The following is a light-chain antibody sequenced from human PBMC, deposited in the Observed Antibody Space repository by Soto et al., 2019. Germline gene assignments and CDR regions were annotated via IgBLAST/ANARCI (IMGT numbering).Light chain of an antibody. Sequence: QSALTQLASVPGSPGQSITISCTGTSSDFGNYNLVSWYQQHPGKVPKLILFEVNKRPSGVSGRFSGSKSGNTASLTISGLQAEDEADYYCCSFTSSNTHVFGTGTKVTVL. CDR3: CSFTSSNTHV. CDR2: EVN. CDR1: SSDFGNYNL. V-gene: IGLV2-23*02. J-gene: IGLJ1*01.